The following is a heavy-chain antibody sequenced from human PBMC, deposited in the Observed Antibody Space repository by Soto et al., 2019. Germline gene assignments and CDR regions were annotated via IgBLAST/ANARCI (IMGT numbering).Heavy chain of an antibody. CDR2: INPNNGDT. CDR1: GYTFIGYY. D-gene: IGHD6-13*01. Sequence: ASVKVSCKASGYTFIGYYMHWVRQAPGQGLEWMGWINPNNGDTNYEQKFQGRVTMTRDPSISTAYMELSSLSSDDTAVYYCAPFYSRSRGEYYYYGMDVWGQGTTVTVSS. J-gene: IGHJ6*02. V-gene: IGHV1-2*02. CDR3: APFYSRSRGEYYYYGMDV.